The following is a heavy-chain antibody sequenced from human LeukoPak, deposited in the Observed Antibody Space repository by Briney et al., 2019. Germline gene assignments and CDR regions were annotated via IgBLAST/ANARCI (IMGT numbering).Heavy chain of an antibody. V-gene: IGHV3-48*01. Sequence: GGSLRLSFAASGFTFSSYSMNWVRQAPGKGLEWVSYISSSSSTIYYADSVKGRFTISRDNAKNSLYLQMNSLRAEDTAVYYCARDPSKYSGYMDVWGKGTTVTVSS. D-gene: IGHD3-10*01. CDR3: ARDPSKYSGYMDV. CDR1: GFTFSSYS. CDR2: ISSSSSTI. J-gene: IGHJ6*03.